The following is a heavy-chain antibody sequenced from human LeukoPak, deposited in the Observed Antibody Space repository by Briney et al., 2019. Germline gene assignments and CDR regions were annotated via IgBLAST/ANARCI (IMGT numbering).Heavy chain of an antibody. D-gene: IGHD2-2*02. J-gene: IGHJ4*02. CDR2: IYHSGST. V-gene: IGHV4-4*02. CDR1: GGSISSSNW. CDR3: ARLTDCSSTSCYTGNFDY. Sequence: SGTLSLTCAVSGGSISSSNWWSWVRQPPGKGLEWIGEIYHSGSTNYNPSLKSRVTISVDKSKNQFSLKLSSVTAADTAVYYCARLTDCSSTSCYTGNFDYWGQGTLVTVSS.